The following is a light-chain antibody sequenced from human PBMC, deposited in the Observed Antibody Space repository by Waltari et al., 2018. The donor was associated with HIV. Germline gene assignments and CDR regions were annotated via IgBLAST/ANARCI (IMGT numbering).Light chain of an antibody. CDR1: FCSVSPSYS. J-gene: IGLJ3*02. CDR3: VLYMGSGINWV. V-gene: IGLV8-61*01. CDR2: STN. Sequence: QTVVTQEPSFSVSPGGPVTPTCGLSFCSVSPSYSPTWYQQTPGQAPRTLIYSTNTRSAGVPDRFSGSILGNKAALTITGAQADDESDYYCVLYMGSGINWVFGGGTKLTVL.